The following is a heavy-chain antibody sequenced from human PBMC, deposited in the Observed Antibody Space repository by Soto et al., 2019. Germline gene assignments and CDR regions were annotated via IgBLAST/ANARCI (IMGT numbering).Heavy chain of an antibody. J-gene: IGHJ5*02. CDR2: IYHSGNT. D-gene: IGHD4-17*01. Sequence: QVQLQESGPGLVKPSGTLSLTCAVSGGSISSSNWWSWVRQSPGKGLEWIGEIYHSGNTNYNPSLKSLVTISVDKSKNQFSLKLSSVTAADTAVYYCARLDFGTVTSSPWGQGTLVTVSS. CDR1: GGSISSSNW. V-gene: IGHV4-4*02. CDR3: ARLDFGTVTSSP.